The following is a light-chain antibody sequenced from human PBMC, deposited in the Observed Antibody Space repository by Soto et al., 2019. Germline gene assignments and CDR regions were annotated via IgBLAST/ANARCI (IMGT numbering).Light chain of an antibody. CDR3: QQANSFPLT. J-gene: IGKJ4*01. V-gene: IGKV1-12*01. CDR2: AAS. CDR1: QGINKW. Sequence: DIQMTQSPSSVSAAVGDRVTITCRASQGINKWLAWYQQKPGKAPQLLISAASTLRSGDPSRFSGSGSGTDFILTISNLQPEDFATYFCQQANSFPLTFGGGTKVDIK.